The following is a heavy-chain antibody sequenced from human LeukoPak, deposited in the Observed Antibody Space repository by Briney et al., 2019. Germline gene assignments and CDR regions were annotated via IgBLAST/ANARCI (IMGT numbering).Heavy chain of an antibody. V-gene: IGHV1-69*05. CDR1: GATFTIYA. D-gene: IGHD2-15*01. CDR2: IIPIFGTA. J-gene: IGHJ3*02. Sequence: SVTLSFTASGATFTIYAISWIRHPPRPGLERMGEIIPIFGTANYAQKFQGRVTMTRNTYISTAYMELSSLRSEDTVVYYCARDGDWVEAFDIWGQGTMVTVSS. CDR3: ARDGDWVEAFDI.